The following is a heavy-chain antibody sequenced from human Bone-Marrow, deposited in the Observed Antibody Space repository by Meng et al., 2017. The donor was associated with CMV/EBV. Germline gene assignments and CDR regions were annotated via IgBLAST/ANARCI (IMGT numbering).Heavy chain of an antibody. V-gene: IGHV5-51*01. CDR3: ARSPSGTLTPYHFDS. D-gene: IGHD2-2*01. CDR1: GYSFTTYW. J-gene: IGHJ4*02. Sequence: GGSLRLSCTASGYSFTTYWIAWVRQMPGKGLECMGVIYPGDFDTKYSPSFQGRVTISADNSMNTAYLQWTNLKASDTAMYYCARSPSGTLTPYHFDSCGQGTLVTVSS. CDR2: IYPGDFDT.